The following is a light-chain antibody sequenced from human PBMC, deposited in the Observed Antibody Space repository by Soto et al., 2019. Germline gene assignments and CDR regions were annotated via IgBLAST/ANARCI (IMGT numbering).Light chain of an antibody. J-gene: IGLJ2*01. CDR1: SRDVGGHSL. CDR3: CLYASRTAI. Sequence: QSALTQPASVSGSPGQSIPVSCTGTSRDVGGHSLVSWYHQNPGKAPKLVIYEDTKRPSGVSYRLSGSKSGDTASLTISGLQAEDEGDYYCCLYASRTAIFGGGTKLTVL. V-gene: IGLV2-23*01. CDR2: EDT.